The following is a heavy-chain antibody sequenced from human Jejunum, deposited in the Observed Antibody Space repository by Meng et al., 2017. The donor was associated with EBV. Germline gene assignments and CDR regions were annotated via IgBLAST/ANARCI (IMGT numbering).Heavy chain of an antibody. CDR1: GYTFTSSG. V-gene: IGHV7-4-1*02. D-gene: IGHD2-8*02. Sequence: VHVVQFGCELNKPGASVKDACNASGYTFTSSGINWVRQAPGQGLEWMGWINTNTGYPTYAQDFTGRFVFSLDTSVSTAYLQITSLSTEDNAVYYCARVRPGGGWFDPWGQGTLVTVSS. CDR2: INTNTGYP. J-gene: IGHJ5*02. CDR3: ARVRPGGGWFDP.